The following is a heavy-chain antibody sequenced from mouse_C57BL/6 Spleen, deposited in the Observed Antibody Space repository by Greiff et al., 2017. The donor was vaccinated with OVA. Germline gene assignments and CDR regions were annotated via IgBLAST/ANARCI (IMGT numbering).Heavy chain of an antibody. J-gene: IGHJ3*01. V-gene: IGHV1-69*01. Sequence: QVQLQQPGAELVMPGASVKLSCKASGYTFTSYWMHWVKQRPGQGLEWIGEIDPSDSYTNYTQKFKGKSTLTGDKSSSTAYMQLSSLTSEDSAVYYCARGEGFAYWGQGTLVTVSA. CDR2: IDPSDSYT. CDR1: GYTFTSYW. CDR3: ARGEGFAY.